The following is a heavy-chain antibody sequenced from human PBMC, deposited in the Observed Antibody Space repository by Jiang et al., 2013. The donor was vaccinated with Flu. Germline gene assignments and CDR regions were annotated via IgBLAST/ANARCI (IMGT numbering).Heavy chain of an antibody. CDR1: GYTFTSHD. D-gene: IGHD5-12*01. J-gene: IGHJ4*02. Sequence: EVKKPGASVKVSCKTSGYTFTSHDINWVRQATGQGLEWMGWVTPNGDNTGYAQKFQGRITMTGDPSISTFNMELSSLTSEDTAAYYCARGVAAGYDYWGQGTLVTVSS. CDR2: VTPNGDNT. CDR3: ARGVAAGYDY. V-gene: IGHV1-8*01.